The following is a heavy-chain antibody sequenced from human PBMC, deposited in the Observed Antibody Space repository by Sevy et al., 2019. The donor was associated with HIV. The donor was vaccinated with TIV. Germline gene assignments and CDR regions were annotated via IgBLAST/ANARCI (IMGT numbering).Heavy chain of an antibody. Sequence: SETLSLTCTVSGGSITSLYWNWIRQPPGKGLEWIANIYYNGHINYNPSLKSRVTLTLDPSKNQFSLRLSSVTAADTAMYYCAGENAWGRGYSWGQGTLVTVSS. CDR3: AGENAWGRGYS. CDR1: GGSITSLY. D-gene: IGHD1-26*01. J-gene: IGHJ4*02. V-gene: IGHV4-59*08. CDR2: IYYNGHI.